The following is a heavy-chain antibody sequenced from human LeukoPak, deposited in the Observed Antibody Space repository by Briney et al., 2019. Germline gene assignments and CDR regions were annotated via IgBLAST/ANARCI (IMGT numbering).Heavy chain of an antibody. Sequence: SVKVSCKASGGTFSSYAISWVRQAPGQGLEWMGGIIPIFGTANYAQKFQGRVTMTRDMSTSTVYMELSSLRSEDTAVYYCARDYYGSGSYYILDYWGQGTLVTVSS. CDR2: IIPIFGTA. CDR3: ARDYYGSGSYYILDY. CDR1: GGTFSSYA. V-gene: IGHV1-69*05. J-gene: IGHJ4*02. D-gene: IGHD3-10*01.